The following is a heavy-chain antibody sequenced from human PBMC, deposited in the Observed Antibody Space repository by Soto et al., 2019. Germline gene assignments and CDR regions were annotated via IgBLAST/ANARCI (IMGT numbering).Heavy chain of an antibody. CDR2: ISSNGGST. D-gene: IGHD2-2*01. CDR1: GFTFSSYA. V-gene: IGHV3-64*01. Sequence: EVQLVESGGGLVQPGGSLRLSCAASGFTFSSYAMHWVRQAPGKGLEYVSAISSNGGSTYYANSVKGRFTISRDNSKNPLYLQMGSLRAEDMAVYYCARSIFQLLCDYWGQGTLVTVSS. J-gene: IGHJ4*02. CDR3: ARSIFQLLCDY.